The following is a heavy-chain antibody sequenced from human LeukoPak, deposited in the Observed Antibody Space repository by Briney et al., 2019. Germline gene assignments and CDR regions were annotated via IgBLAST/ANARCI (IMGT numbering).Heavy chain of an antibody. V-gene: IGHV3-48*03. CDR2: ISSSGSTI. D-gene: IGHD1-26*01. Sequence: GGSLRLSCAASGFTFSSYEMNWVRQAPGKGLEWVSYISSSGSTIYYADSVKDRFTISRDNAKNSLYLQMNSLRAEDTAVYYCAREYSGSYYALDYWGQGTLVTVSS. CDR1: GFTFSSYE. J-gene: IGHJ4*02. CDR3: AREYSGSYYALDY.